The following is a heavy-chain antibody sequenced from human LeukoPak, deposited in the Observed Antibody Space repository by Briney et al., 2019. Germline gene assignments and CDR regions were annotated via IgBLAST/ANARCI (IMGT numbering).Heavy chain of an antibody. CDR3: AKGLGTSGYHDY. CDR1: GFPFSNYA. D-gene: IGHD3-22*01. CDR2: ISDSGDRT. V-gene: IGHV3-23*01. Sequence: GGSLRLSCATSGFPFSNYAMTWVRQAPGKGPERVSGISDSGDRTYYADSVKGRFTISRDNSKNMLYLQMNSLRVEDTALYYCAKGLGTSGYHDYWGQGTLVTVSS. J-gene: IGHJ4*02.